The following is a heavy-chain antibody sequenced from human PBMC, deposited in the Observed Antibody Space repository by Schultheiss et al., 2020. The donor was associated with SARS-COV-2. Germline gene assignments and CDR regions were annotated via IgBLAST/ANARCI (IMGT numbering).Heavy chain of an antibody. CDR3: ARIQGAGATLEFYYYYGMDV. D-gene: IGHD5-12*01. CDR1: GGSFSGYY. CDR2: IYYSGST. Sequence: SQTLSLTCAVYGGSFSGYYWSWIRQPPGKGLEWIGYIYYSGSTNYNPSLKSRVTISVDTSKNQFSLKLSSVTAADTAVYYCARIQGAGATLEFYYYYGMDVWGQGTTGTGSS. J-gene: IGHJ6*02. V-gene: IGHV4-59*12.